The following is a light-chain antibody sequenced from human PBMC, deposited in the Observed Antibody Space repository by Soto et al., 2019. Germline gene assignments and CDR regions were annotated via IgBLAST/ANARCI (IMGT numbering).Light chain of an antibody. CDR3: QQANSFALT. CDR1: QGISNW. Sequence: DIQMTQSPSSVSASVGDRVSITCRASQGISNWLAWYQQKPGRAPKLLIYTGSSLQRGVPSRFSGTGSGTDFTLTISSLQPEDVATYYCQQANSFALTFGGGTKVEIK. CDR2: TGS. V-gene: IGKV1-12*01. J-gene: IGKJ4*01.